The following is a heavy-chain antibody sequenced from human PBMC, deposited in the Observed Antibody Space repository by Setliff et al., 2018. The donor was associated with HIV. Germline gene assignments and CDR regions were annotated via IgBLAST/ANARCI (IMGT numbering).Heavy chain of an antibody. CDR3: ARDLDEAVKDADNYVPLDL. J-gene: IGHJ5*02. Sequence: GASVKVSCKASGGNFRFYAFSWVRQAPGQGLEWMGGIIPMFVTANYAQKFQDRVTITTDESTSTAYMELRSLTSEDTAVYYCARDLDEAVKDADNYVPLDLWGQGTLVTVS. CDR2: IIPMFVTA. CDR1: GGNFRFYA. V-gene: IGHV1-69*05. D-gene: IGHD3-16*01.